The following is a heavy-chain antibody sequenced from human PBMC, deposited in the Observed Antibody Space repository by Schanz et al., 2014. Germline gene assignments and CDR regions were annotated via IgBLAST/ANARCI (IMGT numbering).Heavy chain of an antibody. Sequence: EVQLVESGGGLVQPGGFLRLSCAASGFTFSSYAMNWVRQAPGMGLEWVSAISGRDGSTYYADSVRGRFTISRDNSKNTLYLQMNSLRAEDTAVYYCANNWNLDYWGQGTLVTVSS. CDR2: ISGRDGST. CDR3: ANNWNLDY. V-gene: IGHV3-23*04. D-gene: IGHD1-20*01. J-gene: IGHJ4*02. CDR1: GFTFSSYA.